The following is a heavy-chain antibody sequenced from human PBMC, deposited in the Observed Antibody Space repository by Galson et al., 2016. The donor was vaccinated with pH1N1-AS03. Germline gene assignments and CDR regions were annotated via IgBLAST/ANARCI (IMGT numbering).Heavy chain of an antibody. CDR2: IYASGGT. CDR3: AKSLYLSGSFHSYFDL. J-gene: IGHJ2*01. V-gene: IGHV4-61*09. D-gene: IGHD3-10*01. Sequence: TLSLTCTVSGGSISSGNNYWSWIRQPAGKGLEWIGYIYASGGTNYKSPLKSRVTISVDTSKNQFSLKLTSVTAADTAVYYCAKSLYLSGSFHSYFDLWGRGTLVIVSS. CDR1: GGSISSGNNY.